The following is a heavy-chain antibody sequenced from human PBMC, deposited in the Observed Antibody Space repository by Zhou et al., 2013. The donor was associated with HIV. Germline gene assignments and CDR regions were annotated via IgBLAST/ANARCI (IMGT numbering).Heavy chain of an antibody. Sequence: QVQLVQSGAEVRRSGSSVKVSCKTLGGTFSRFTINWVRQAPGQGVEWVGGIIPLSGTINYAQKFKTRVTISADESTTTAYMEVNTLRPEDTAMYYCARWEELQLGNSFDIWGQGTMVTVSS. V-gene: IGHV1-69*12. CDR1: GGTFSRFT. CDR2: IIPLSGTI. D-gene: IGHD3-16*01. J-gene: IGHJ3*02. CDR3: ARWEELQLGNSFDI.